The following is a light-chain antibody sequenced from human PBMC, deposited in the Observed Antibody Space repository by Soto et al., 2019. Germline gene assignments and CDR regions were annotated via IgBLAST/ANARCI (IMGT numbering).Light chain of an antibody. J-gene: IGLJ1*01. CDR1: SSDVGGFHS. CDR3: SSYTSSGFYV. Sequence: QSVLTQPASVSGSPGQSITISCTGTSSDVGGFHSVSWYQQHPGKAPKLIIYEVSNRPSGVSNRFSGSKSGNTASLTISGLQTEDEADYYCSSYTSSGFYVFGTGTKVTVL. CDR2: EVS. V-gene: IGLV2-14*01.